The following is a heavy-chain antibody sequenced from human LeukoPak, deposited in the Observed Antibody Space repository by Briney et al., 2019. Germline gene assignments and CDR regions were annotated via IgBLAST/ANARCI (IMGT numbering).Heavy chain of an antibody. CDR2: IYYSGST. V-gene: IGHV4-34*01. D-gene: IGHD3-22*01. CDR3: ARVLTMIVVVIAIGAFDI. Sequence: LSETLSLTCAVYGGSFSGYYWSWIRQPPGKGLEWIGSIYYSGSTYYNPYLKSRVTISVDTSKNQFSLKLSSVTAADTAVYYCARVLTMIVVVIAIGAFDIWGQGTMVTVSS. J-gene: IGHJ3*02. CDR1: GGSFSGYY.